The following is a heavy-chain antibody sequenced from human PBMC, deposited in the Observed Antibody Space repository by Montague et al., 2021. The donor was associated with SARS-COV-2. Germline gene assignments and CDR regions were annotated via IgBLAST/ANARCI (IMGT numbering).Heavy chain of an antibody. Sequence: SETLSLTCAVYGGSFSGYYWTWIRQSPRKGLEWIGEINHSGSTNYNPSLKSRDTISVDTSKNQFSLKLSSVTAADTAVYYCACGEITTRGLIYYYGMDVWGQGTTVTVSS. D-gene: IGHD4-11*01. CDR1: GGSFSGYY. CDR2: INHSGST. J-gene: IGHJ6*02. CDR3: ACGEITTRGLIYYYGMDV. V-gene: IGHV4-34*01.